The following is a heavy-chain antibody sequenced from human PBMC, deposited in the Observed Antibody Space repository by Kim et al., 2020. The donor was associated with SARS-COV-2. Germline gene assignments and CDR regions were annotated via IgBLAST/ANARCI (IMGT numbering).Heavy chain of an antibody. V-gene: IGHV4-39*01. J-gene: IGHJ5*02. CDR2: IYYSGST. D-gene: IGHD2-2*01. CDR1: GGSISSSSYY. Sequence: SETLSLTCTASGGSISSSSYYWGWIRQPPGKGLEWIGSIYYSGSTYYNPSLKSRVTISVDTSKNQFSLKLSSVTAADTAVYHCARLGDIVVVNGFDPWGQGTLVTVSS. CDR3: ARLGDIVVVNGFDP.